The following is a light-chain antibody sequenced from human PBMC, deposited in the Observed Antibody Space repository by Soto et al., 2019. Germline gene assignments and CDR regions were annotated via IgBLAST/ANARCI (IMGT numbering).Light chain of an antibody. CDR2: SAS. J-gene: IGKJ2*01. CDR1: QSVSSSY. CDR3: QQYGRSPHT. Sequence: EIGLTQSPGTLSLSPWERATLSCRASQSVSSSYLAWYQHKPGQAPRLLVYSASSNATAIPDMFSGSGSGKDFTITISVLESEDFAVYYCQQYGRSPHTFGRGTKLEIK. V-gene: IGKV3-20*01.